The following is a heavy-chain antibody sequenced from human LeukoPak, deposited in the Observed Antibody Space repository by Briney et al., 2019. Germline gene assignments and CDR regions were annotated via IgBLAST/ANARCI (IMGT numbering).Heavy chain of an antibody. D-gene: IGHD3-16*02. Sequence: GGSLRLSCAASGFTLSSYGMSWVRQAPGKGLEWVSGISGSGGNTYYADSVKGRFTISRDNSKNTLYLQMNSLRAEDTAVYYCAKLPFTFGGVIVPYYFDYWGQGTLVTVSS. CDR2: ISGSGGNT. CDR1: GFTLSSYG. CDR3: AKLPFTFGGVIVPYYFDY. V-gene: IGHV3-23*01. J-gene: IGHJ4*02.